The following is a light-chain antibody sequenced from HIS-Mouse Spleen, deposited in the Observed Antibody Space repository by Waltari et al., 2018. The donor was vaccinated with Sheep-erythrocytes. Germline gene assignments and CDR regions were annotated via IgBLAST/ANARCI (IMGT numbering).Light chain of an antibody. CDR1: SSDVGGYNS. CDR3: CSYAGSYNHV. V-gene: IGLV2-11*01. Sequence: QSALTQPRSVSGSPGQSVPISCTGTSSDVGGYNSVPWYQQHPGKAPKLMIYDVSKRPSGVPDRFSGSKSGNTASLTISGLQAEDEADYYCCSYAGSYNHVFATGTKVTVL. J-gene: IGLJ1*01. CDR2: DVS.